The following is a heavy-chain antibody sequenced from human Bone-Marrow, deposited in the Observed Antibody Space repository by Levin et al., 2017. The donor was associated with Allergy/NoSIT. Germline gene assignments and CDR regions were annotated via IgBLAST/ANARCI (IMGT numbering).Heavy chain of an antibody. J-gene: IGHJ4*02. CDR1: GFIFGDYV. CDR2: TRSKPYGGTA. Sequence: QPGGSLRLSCTGSGFIFGDYVMSWFRQAPGKGLEWVGLTRSKPYGGTAEYAASVKGRFTISRDEYKSIAYLQMNSLKAEDTALYYCSRDRVAYSMVTDLPPHTFDHWGQGTLVIVSS. D-gene: IGHD3-3*01. CDR3: SRDRVAYSMVTDLPPHTFDH. V-gene: IGHV3-49*03.